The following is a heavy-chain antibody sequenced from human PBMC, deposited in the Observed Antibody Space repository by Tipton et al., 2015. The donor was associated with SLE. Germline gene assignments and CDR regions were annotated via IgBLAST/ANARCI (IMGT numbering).Heavy chain of an antibody. CDR2: INHSGST. CDR1: GFTFSDYY. V-gene: IGHV4-34*01. Sequence: LRLSCAASGFTFSDYYMSWIRQAPGKGLEWVGEINHSGSTNYNPSLKSRVTISVDTSKNQFSVKLSSVTAADTAVYYCARGGATRGFGYWGQGTLVTVSS. J-gene: IGHJ4*02. CDR3: ARGGATRGFGY. D-gene: IGHD1-26*01.